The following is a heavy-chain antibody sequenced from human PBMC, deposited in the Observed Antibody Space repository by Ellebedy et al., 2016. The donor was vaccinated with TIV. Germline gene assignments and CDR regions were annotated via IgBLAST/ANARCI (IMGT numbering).Heavy chain of an antibody. Sequence: AASVKVSCKTSGGTFSSYAINWVRQAPGQGLEWMGRFIPIFGTADYAQKFQGRVTMTADGSTNTAYMELSSLRSEDTATYYCARGGGSNGMDVWGQGTTVTVSS. CDR2: FIPIFGTA. J-gene: IGHJ6*02. CDR1: GGTFSSYA. V-gene: IGHV1-69*13. CDR3: ARGGGSNGMDV. D-gene: IGHD3-16*01.